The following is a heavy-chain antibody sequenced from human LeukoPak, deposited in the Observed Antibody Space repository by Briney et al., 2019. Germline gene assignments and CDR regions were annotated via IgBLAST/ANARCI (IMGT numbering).Heavy chain of an antibody. Sequence: SVKVSCKASGYTITSNGISWVRQAPGQGLEWMGGIIPIFGTANYAQKFQGRVTITADESTSTAYMELSSLRSEDTAVYYCAREDSSGPPNWGQGTLVTVSS. D-gene: IGHD6-19*01. CDR1: GYTITSNG. V-gene: IGHV1-69*13. J-gene: IGHJ4*02. CDR3: AREDSSGPPN. CDR2: IIPIFGTA.